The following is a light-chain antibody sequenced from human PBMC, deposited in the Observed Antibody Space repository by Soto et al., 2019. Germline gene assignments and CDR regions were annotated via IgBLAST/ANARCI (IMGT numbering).Light chain of an antibody. CDR1: QSIGGY. Sequence: GDXXTITCRASQSIGGYLTWYQQLPGKAPKLLIFAASGLQSGVPSRFSGSGSGTDFTLTISSLQPEDFATYYCQQSYSSPITFGQGTRLEIK. CDR2: AAS. CDR3: QQSYSSPIT. V-gene: IGKV1-39*01. J-gene: IGKJ5*01.